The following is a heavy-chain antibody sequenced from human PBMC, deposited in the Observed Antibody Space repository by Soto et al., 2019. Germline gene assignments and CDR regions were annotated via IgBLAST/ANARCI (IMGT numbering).Heavy chain of an antibody. CDR2: TYYRSKWYN. D-gene: IGHD3-10*01. CDR1: GDSVSSNSAA. Sequence: SQTLSLTCAISGDSVSSNSAAWNWIRQSPSRGLEWLGRTYYRSKWYNDYAVSVKSRITINPDTSKNQFSLQLNSVTPEDTAVYYCARDLHGRFGELGPSAGLYGMDVWGQGTTVTVSS. V-gene: IGHV6-1*01. J-gene: IGHJ6*02. CDR3: ARDLHGRFGELGPSAGLYGMDV.